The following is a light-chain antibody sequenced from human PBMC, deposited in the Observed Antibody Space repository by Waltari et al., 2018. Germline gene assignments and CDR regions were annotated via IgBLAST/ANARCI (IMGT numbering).Light chain of an antibody. CDR2: ASS. Sequence: AIRMTQFPPSFSASKGDRVTITCRANQGINSYLAWYQQKPGKAPKLLIYASSTLQSGVPSRFSGSGAGTDFTLTISCLQSEDSATYYCQQYYTYPRTFGQGTNVEI. J-gene: IGKJ1*01. V-gene: IGKV1-8*01. CDR1: QGINSY. CDR3: QQYYTYPRT.